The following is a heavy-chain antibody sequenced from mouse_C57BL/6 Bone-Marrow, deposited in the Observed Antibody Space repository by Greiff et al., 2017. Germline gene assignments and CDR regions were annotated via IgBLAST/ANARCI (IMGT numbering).Heavy chain of an antibody. CDR3: VRQDYGSSYDWYFDV. CDR2: IRSKSNNYAT. D-gene: IGHD1-1*01. CDR1: GFSFNTYA. Sequence: EVQLKESGGGLVQPKGSLKLSCAASGFSFNTYAMNWVRQAPGKGLERVARIRSKSNNYATYYADSVKDRFTISRDDSESMLYLQMNNLKTEDTAMYYCVRQDYGSSYDWYFDVWGTGTTVTVSS. V-gene: IGHV10-1*01. J-gene: IGHJ1*03.